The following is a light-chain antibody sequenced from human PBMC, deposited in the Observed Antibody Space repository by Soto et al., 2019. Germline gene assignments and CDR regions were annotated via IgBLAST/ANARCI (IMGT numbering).Light chain of an antibody. Sequence: QLVLTQPPSASGTPGQRVTVSCSGSSSNIGTNYVYWYQQLPGTAPKLLIYRNNRRPSGVPDRFSGSKSGTSASLAISGLRSEDEADYYCAAWDDSLSGHVVFGGGTKLTVL. CDR3: AAWDDSLSGHVV. CDR1: SSNIGTNY. J-gene: IGLJ2*01. V-gene: IGLV1-47*01. CDR2: RNN.